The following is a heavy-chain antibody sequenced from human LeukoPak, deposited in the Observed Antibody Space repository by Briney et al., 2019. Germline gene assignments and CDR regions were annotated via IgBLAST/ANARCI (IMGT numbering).Heavy chain of an antibody. CDR1: GFTFNNYG. V-gene: IGHV3-23*01. D-gene: IGHD4-17*01. J-gene: IGHJ5*02. CDR2: ISGSGGST. Sequence: QPGRSLRLSCAASGFTFNNYGMHWVRQAPGKGLEWVSAISGSGGSTYYADSVKGRFTISRDNSKNTLYLQMNSLRAEDTAVYYCAKTTVTTPSPPWFDPWGQGTLVTVSS. CDR3: AKTTVTTPSPPWFDP.